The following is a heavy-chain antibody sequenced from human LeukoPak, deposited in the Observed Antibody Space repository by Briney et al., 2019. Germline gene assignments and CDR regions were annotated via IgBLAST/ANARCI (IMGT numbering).Heavy chain of an antibody. J-gene: IGHJ5*02. CDR2: IYYSGST. V-gene: IGHV4-59*12. CDR3: ARLVAVAITNWFDP. D-gene: IGHD6-19*01. CDR1: GGSISSYY. Sequence: SETLSLTCTVSGGSISSYYWSWIRQPPGKGLEWIGYIYYSGSTNYNPSLKSRVTISVDTSKNQFSLKLSSVTAADTAVYYCARLVAVAITNWFDPWGQGTLVTVSS.